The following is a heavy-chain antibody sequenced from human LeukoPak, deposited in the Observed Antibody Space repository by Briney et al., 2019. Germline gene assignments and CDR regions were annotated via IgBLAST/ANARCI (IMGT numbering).Heavy chain of an antibody. J-gene: IGHJ4*02. CDR2: IYHSGST. CDR3: ARDGAGGVDY. CDR1: GGSISTNSYN. D-gene: IGHD3-3*01. V-gene: IGHV4-39*07. Sequence: SETLSLTCTVSGGSISTNSYNWGWIRQPPGKGLEWIGSIYHSGSTYYNPSLKSRVTISVDTSKNQFSLKLSSVTAADTAVYYCARDGAGGVDYWGQGTLVTVSS.